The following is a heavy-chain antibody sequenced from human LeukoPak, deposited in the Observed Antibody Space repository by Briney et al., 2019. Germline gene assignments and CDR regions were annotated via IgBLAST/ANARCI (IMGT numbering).Heavy chain of an antibody. Sequence: SETLSLTCSVYGGSFNDYDWSWVRQSLGSGLQWMGEINESGATNCDPSLKRRVTMSIDTSKSHFSLSLRSVTAADTAVYFCARYVPVKTGPTRASFDYWGQGILVSVSS. CDR1: GGSFNDYD. J-gene: IGHJ4*02. CDR3: ARYVPVKTGPTRASFDY. CDR2: INESGAT. D-gene: IGHD1-1*01. V-gene: IGHV4-34*01.